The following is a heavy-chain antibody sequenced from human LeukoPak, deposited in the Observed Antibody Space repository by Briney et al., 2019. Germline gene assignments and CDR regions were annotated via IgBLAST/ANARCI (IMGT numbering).Heavy chain of an antibody. CDR2: ISGSGGST. Sequence: PGGSLRLSCAASGFTFSSYAMSWVRQAPGKGLEWVSAISGSGGSTYYADSVKGRFTISRDNSKNTLYLQMNSLRAEDTAVYYCAKTPYSADPLLWFGELFNYFDYWGQGTLVTVSS. CDR1: GFTFSSYA. D-gene: IGHD3-10*01. J-gene: IGHJ4*02. V-gene: IGHV3-23*01. CDR3: AKTPYSADPLLWFGELFNYFDY.